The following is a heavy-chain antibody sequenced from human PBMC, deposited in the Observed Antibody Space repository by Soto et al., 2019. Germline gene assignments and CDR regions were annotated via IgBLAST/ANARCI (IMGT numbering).Heavy chain of an antibody. V-gene: IGHV4-30-2*01. CDR1: GGSISSGTFS. Sequence: PSETLSLTCAVSGGSISSGTFSWTWIRQPPGKGLEFIGSIYYTGGTDYNPSLKSRVTISLDRSKNQFSLNLSSVAAADTAMYYCGRATFFRKGYYVPTDYSISDCWGQGTLVTISS. CDR3: GRATFFRKGYYVPTDYSISDC. J-gene: IGHJ4*02. D-gene: IGHD3-16*01. CDR2: IYYTGGT.